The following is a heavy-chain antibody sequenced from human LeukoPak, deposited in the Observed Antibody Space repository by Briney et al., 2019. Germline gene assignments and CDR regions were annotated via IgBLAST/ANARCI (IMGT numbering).Heavy chain of an antibody. CDR3: ARDSGYDILTGYYLLGYFDY. Sequence: ASVKVSCKASGYTFTTYYMHWLRQAPGHGLEWMGIINPSGASTSYAQKLQGRVTMTTDTSTSTAYMELRSLRSDDTAVYYCARDSGYDILTGYYLLGYFDYWGQGTLVTVSS. D-gene: IGHD3-9*01. V-gene: IGHV1-46*01. J-gene: IGHJ4*02. CDR2: INPSGAST. CDR1: GYTFTTYY.